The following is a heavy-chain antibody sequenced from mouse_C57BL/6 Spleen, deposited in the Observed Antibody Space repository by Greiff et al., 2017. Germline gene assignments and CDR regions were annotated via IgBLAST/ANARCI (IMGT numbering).Heavy chain of an antibody. CDR1: GYTFTDYY. V-gene: IGHV1-76*01. J-gene: IGHJ3*01. CDR3: AYDYEAWFAY. Sequence: VQLQQSGAELVRPGASVKLSCKASGYTFTDYYINWVKQRPGQGLEWIARIYPGSGNTYYNEKFKGKATLTAEKSSSTAYMQLSSLTSEDSAVYFCAYDYEAWFAYWGQGTLVTVSA. D-gene: IGHD2-4*01. CDR2: IYPGSGNT.